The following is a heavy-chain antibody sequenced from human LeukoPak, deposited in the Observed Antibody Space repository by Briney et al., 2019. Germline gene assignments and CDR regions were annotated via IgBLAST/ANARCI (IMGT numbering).Heavy chain of an antibody. CDR2: IYHIVNT. CDR1: GASVSSGGSS. CDR3: ARDSYGLGSNYFDP. Sequence: SETLSLTCAVTGASVSSGGSSWAWIRQPPGKGLEWIGYIYHIVNTFYNPSLQSRVTISVDRAKNQVSLRLTSVTAADTAVYYCARDSYGLGSNYFDPWGQGTQVIVSS. D-gene: IGHD3-10*01. V-gene: IGHV4-30-2*01. J-gene: IGHJ5*02.